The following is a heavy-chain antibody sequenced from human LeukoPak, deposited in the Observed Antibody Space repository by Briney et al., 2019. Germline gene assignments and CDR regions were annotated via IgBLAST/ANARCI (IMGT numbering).Heavy chain of an antibody. J-gene: IGHJ3*02. D-gene: IGHD3-10*01. V-gene: IGHV4-4*07. CDR1: GAPISSYY. CDR3: ARLPGIDAFDI. Sequence: PSETLSLTCTVAGAPISSYYWSWVRQPAGKGLEWIGRIYTDGSTSFNPSLKSRATMTLDTPRNQFYLKLSFVTAADTAVYYCARLPGIDAFDIWGQGTMVTVSS. CDR2: IYTDGST.